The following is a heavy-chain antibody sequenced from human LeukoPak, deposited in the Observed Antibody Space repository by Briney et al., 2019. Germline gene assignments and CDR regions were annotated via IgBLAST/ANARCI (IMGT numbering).Heavy chain of an antibody. CDR1: EFTFRLYS. D-gene: IGHD3-9*01. Sequence: GGSLRLSCAASEFTFRLYSMNWVRQAPGEGLEWVSYIRSSDGAIAYADSVKGRFTISRDDAKNSLYLQMNSLRDEDTAVYYCARDRDWAFDYWGQGTLITVSS. V-gene: IGHV3-48*02. CDR2: IRSSDGAI. CDR3: ARDRDWAFDY. J-gene: IGHJ4*02.